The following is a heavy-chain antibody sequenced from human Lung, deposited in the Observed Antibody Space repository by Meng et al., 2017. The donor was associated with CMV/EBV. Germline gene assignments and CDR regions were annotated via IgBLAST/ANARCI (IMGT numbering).Heavy chain of an antibody. V-gene: IGHV4-34*01. CDR3: ARLTGTVYVHWFDS. CDR1: GGSFSGSY. D-gene: IGHD1-7*01. J-gene: IGHJ5*01. Sequence: SEILSPXCAVYGGSFSGSYWHWIRQPPGMSLEWSGEIDDTGRTKYSPSLNSRVTMLLDTSKKQFSLKLSSVTAADTAVYYCARLTGTVYVHWFDSWGQGTLVXVSS. CDR2: IDDTGRT.